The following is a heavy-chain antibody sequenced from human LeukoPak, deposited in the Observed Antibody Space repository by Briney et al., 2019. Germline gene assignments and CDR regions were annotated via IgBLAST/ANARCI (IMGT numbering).Heavy chain of an antibody. V-gene: IGHV4-34*01. CDR3: ARGEGSTDY. CDR1: GGSFSGYY. Sequence: SETLSLTCAVYGGSFSGYYWSWIRQPPGKGLEWIREINHSGSTNYNPSLKSRVTISVDTSKNQFSLKLSSVTAADTAVYYCARGEGSTDYWGQGTLVTVSS. J-gene: IGHJ4*02. CDR2: INHSGST.